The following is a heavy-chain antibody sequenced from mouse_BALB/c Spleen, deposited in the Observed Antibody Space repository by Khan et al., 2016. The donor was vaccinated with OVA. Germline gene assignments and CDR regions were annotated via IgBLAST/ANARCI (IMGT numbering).Heavy chain of an antibody. CDR2: IISGSTYT. CDR1: GFSFTSYT. V-gene: IGHV5-6-4*01. J-gene: IGHJ1*01. Sequence: EVELVESGGGLVRPGGSLKLSCAASGFSFTSYTMSWVRQTPEKRLEWVATIISGSTYTYYPDRVKGRFTISRDNAKNPLYLQMSSLNSEDTAMYYCTRDGNYGNWYFDVWGAGTTVTVSS. D-gene: IGHD2-1*01. CDR3: TRDGNYGNWYFDV.